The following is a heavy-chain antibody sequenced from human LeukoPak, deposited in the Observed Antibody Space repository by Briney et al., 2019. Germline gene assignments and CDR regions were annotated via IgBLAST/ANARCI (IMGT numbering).Heavy chain of an antibody. Sequence: SETLSLTCTVSGGSMSFYYWNWIRQPPGKRLEWIAYIYYSGTTNYNPSLKSRVTISVDASRKHFSLKLTSVTAADTAVYYCARGRFDIVSGYYADYWGQGTLVTVSS. J-gene: IGHJ4*02. CDR3: ARGRFDIVSGYYADY. CDR2: IYYSGTT. D-gene: IGHD3-9*01. CDR1: GGSMSFYY. V-gene: IGHV4-59*01.